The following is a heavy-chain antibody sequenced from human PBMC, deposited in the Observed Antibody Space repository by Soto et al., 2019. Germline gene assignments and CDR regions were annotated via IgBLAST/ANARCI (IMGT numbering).Heavy chain of an antibody. Sequence: ASVKVSCRASGYTFTSYYMHWVRQAPGQGLEWMGIINPSGGSTSYAQKFHGRVTMTRDTSTSTVYMELSSLRAEDTAVYYCAAFEVGPLRHHYGHWGQGALVTV. J-gene: IGHJ4*02. CDR3: AAFEVGPLRHHYGH. CDR2: INPSGGST. D-gene: IGHD3-10*01. V-gene: IGHV1-46*01. CDR1: GYTFTSYY.